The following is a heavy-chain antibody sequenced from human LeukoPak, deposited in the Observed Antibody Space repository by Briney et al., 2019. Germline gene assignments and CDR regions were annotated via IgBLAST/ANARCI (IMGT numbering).Heavy chain of an antibody. Sequence: ASVKVSCKASGYTFTGYYMHWVRQAPGQGLEWMGWINPNSGGTNYAQKFQGRVTMTRDTSISTAYMELSRLRSDDTAVYYCARSISGYYPSSFDXWGQGTLVTVS. CDR1: GYTFTGYY. CDR2: INPNSGGT. V-gene: IGHV1-2*02. D-gene: IGHD3-22*01. J-gene: IGHJ4*02. CDR3: ARSISGYYPSSFDX.